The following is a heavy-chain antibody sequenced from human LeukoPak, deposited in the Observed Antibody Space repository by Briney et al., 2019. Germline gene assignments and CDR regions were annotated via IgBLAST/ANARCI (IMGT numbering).Heavy chain of an antibody. D-gene: IGHD6-13*01. J-gene: IGHJ4*02. Sequence: AGGSLRLSCLASGFSFSSYWMNWDRQAQGKGPEWLANIKQDGSQTYYVDSVKGRFTISRDNAKNSLYLQMNSLRAGDTAVYYCATDAVGDSWSDYWGQGTLVTVSS. V-gene: IGHV3-7*01. CDR1: GFSFSSYW. CDR3: ATDAVGDSWSDY. CDR2: IKQDGSQT.